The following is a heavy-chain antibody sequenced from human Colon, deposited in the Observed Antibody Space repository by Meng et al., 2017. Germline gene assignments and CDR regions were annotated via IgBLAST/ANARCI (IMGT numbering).Heavy chain of an antibody. CDR1: GFIFTNYD. Sequence: GGSLRLSCAASGFIFTNYDMSWVRQAPGKGPEWVSTVTIDGATHYADSVKGRFSISRDNSKNTLFLQMNSLRVEDTAIYYCAKELANARPFDYWGHGTLV. J-gene: IGHJ4*01. V-gene: IGHV3-23*01. CDR3: AKELANARPFDY. D-gene: IGHD2-2*01. CDR2: VTIDGAT.